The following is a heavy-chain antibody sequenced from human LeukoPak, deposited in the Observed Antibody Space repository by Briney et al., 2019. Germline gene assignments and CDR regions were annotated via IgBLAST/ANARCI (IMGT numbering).Heavy chain of an antibody. Sequence: GGSLRLSCAASGFTFSNAWMSWVRRAPGKGLGWVGRIRSKSQGGTADYAAPVKGRFTISRDDSQNTLYLQMNSLQTEDTAVYYCTTLYNPDYWGQGTLVIVSS. CDR1: GFTFSNAW. CDR2: IRSKSQGGTA. CDR3: TTLYNPDY. D-gene: IGHD1-1*01. J-gene: IGHJ4*02. V-gene: IGHV3-15*01.